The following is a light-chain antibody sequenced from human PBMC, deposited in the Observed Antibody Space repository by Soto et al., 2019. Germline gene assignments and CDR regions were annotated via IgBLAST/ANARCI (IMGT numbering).Light chain of an antibody. CDR1: SSNIGSNY. Sequence: QSALTQPPSASGTPGQRVTISCSGSSSNIGSNYVYWYQQLPGTAPKLLIYRNNQRPSGVPDRFSASKAGASASLAISGLQSEDEGDYYCAAWDASLGGFYVFGSGTKVTVL. V-gene: IGLV1-47*01. CDR2: RNN. J-gene: IGLJ1*01. CDR3: AAWDASLGGFYV.